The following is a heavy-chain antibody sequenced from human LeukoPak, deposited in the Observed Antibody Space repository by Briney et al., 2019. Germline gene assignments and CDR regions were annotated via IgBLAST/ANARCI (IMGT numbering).Heavy chain of an antibody. J-gene: IGHJ6*04. CDR2: IFNTGIT. CDR3: ARNFPGRTEDV. Sequence: SETLSLTCSVSGGSVSSYYWSWIRQPPGKGLEWIGYIFNTGITSYNPSLNSRVIISVDTSKNQFSLKIYSVTAADTAVYYCARNFPGRTEDVWGKGTTDTVSS. V-gene: IGHV4-59*02. CDR1: GGSVSSYY.